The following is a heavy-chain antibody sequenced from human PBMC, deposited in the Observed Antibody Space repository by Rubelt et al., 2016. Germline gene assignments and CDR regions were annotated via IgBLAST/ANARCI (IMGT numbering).Heavy chain of an antibody. J-gene: IGHJ4*02. D-gene: IGHD6-13*01. CDR1: GGSISDYH. CDR2: VHYTGST. V-gene: IGHV4-59*08. Sequence: QVKLQESGPGLVKPSETLSLTCTVSGGSISDYHWSWIRQPPGKGLEWIGYVHYTGSTHYNPSLESRVVISVDTSQSQFSPKLSSVTAADTAIYYCASSSYSSSWGYFDSWGQGSLVTVSS. CDR3: ASSSYSSSWGYFDS.